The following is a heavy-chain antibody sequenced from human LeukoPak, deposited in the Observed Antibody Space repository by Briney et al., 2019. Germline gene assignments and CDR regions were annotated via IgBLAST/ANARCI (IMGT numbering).Heavy chain of an antibody. D-gene: IGHD3-16*01. CDR1: GGSISNYW. V-gene: IGHV4-59*01. CDR2: VFDSGGT. CDR3: ARAPGIMSGNWRFDY. Sequence: SETLSLTCTVSGGSISNYWWSWIRQPPGKGLEWIGYVFDSGGTNYNPSLKSRVTISVDTSKKQFSLKLSSVTAADTAVYYCARAPGIMSGNWRFDYWGQGTLVTVSS. J-gene: IGHJ4*02.